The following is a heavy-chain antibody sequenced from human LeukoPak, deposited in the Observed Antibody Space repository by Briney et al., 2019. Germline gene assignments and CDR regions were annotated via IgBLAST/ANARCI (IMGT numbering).Heavy chain of an antibody. V-gene: IGHV4-34*01. CDR2: INYSGYT. CDR3: ARPGSWAFDY. Sequence: SETLSLTCAVYGGSFTGYYWSWIRQPPGKGLEWIGEINYSGYTNYNPSLKSRVTVSVDTSKNQISLKLSSVTAADTAVYYCARPGSWAFDYWGQGTLVTVSS. D-gene: IGHD6-13*01. CDR1: GGSFTGYY. J-gene: IGHJ4*02.